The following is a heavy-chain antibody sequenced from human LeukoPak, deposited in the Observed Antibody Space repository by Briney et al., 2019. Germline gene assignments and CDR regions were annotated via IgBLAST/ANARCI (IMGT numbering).Heavy chain of an antibody. CDR1: GFTVSSNY. V-gene: IGHV3-53*01. J-gene: IGHJ3*02. D-gene: IGHD3-22*01. CDR2: IYSGGST. CDR3: ARDGYYDSSGYPLGAFDI. Sequence: GGSLRLSCAASGFTVSSNYMSWVRQAPGKGLEWVSVIYSGGSTYYADSVKGRFTISRDNSKNTLYLQMNSLRAEDTAVYYCARDGYYDSSGYPLGAFDIWGQGTMVTVPS.